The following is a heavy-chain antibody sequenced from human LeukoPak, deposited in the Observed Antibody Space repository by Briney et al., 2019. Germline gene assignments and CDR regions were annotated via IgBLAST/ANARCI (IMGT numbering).Heavy chain of an antibody. J-gene: IGHJ3*02. V-gene: IGHV1-24*01. D-gene: IGHD3-22*01. CDR2: FDPEKEET. CDR3: ATDHDYYDKSNNYHDAFDI. Sequence: ASVKVSCKVTGHTLAELSMHWVRQAPGKGLEWMGGFDPEKEETIYAQKFQGRITMAEDTSTDTAYMELSSLRSDDTAVYYCATDHDYYDKSNNYHDAFDIWGQGTVVTVSS. CDR1: GHTLAELS.